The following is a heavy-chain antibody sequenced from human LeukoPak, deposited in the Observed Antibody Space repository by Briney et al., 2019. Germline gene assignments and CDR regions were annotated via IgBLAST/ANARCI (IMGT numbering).Heavy chain of an antibody. Sequence: PGGSLRLSCAASGFTFSSYVMHWVRQAPGKGLEWVAIISYDGSNEYYADSVKGRFTISRDNSKNTLYLQMNSLRAEDTAVYYCARDSGIAAAESDYWGQGTLVTVSS. V-gene: IGHV3-30*14. J-gene: IGHJ4*02. CDR3: ARDSGIAAAESDY. CDR2: ISYDGSNE. CDR1: GFTFSSYV. D-gene: IGHD6-13*01.